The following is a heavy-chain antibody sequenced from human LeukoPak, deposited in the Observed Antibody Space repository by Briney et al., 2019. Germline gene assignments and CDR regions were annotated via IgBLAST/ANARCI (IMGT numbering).Heavy chain of an antibody. CDR3: AKGHCSSTGCPRYYFDY. D-gene: IGHD2-2*01. CDR1: GFTFSSYG. V-gene: IGHV3-30*02. CDR2: IRFEGSNQ. J-gene: IGHJ4*02. Sequence: GGSLRLPCAASGFTFSSYGMQWVRQAPGKGREGVAVIRFEGSNQYYADSAKARFTISTQNPTNTLYQQMNSLRAEDTAVYYCAKGHCSSTGCPRYYFDYWGQGTLVTVSS.